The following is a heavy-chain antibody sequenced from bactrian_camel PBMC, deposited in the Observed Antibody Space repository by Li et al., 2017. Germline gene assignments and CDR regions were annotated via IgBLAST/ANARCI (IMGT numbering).Heavy chain of an antibody. D-gene: IGHD1*01. J-gene: IGHJ4*01. CDR1: GFTFSRYD. V-gene: IGHV3S9*01. CDR3: VSQGFGH. CDR2: ISNDGTKA. Sequence: QVQLVESGGNLVQPGGSLRLSCVTSGFTFSRYDMAWARQKPGEGQQWLCSISNDGTKAWYDDSVTGRFTISRDNAKNTLYLQMDSLKSEDAARYFCVSQGFGHWGQGTQVTVS.